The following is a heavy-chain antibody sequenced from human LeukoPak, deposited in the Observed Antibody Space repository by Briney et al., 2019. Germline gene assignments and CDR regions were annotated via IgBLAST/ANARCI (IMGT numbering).Heavy chain of an antibody. CDR2: IHFTGKT. J-gene: IGHJ4*02. D-gene: IGHD6-13*01. Sequence: SETLSLTCTVSGGCMTISTDYWAWVRQPPGKGLEWIGAIHFTGKTYYNVPLKSRVTISIDTSKNQFSLNLTSVTAADTAVYYCARLWYLPQYYFDYWGLGTLVTVSS. CDR1: GGCMTISTDY. V-gene: IGHV4-39*01. CDR3: ARLWYLPQYYFDY.